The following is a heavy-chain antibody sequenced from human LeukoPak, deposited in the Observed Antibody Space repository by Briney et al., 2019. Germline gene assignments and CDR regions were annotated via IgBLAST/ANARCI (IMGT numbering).Heavy chain of an antibody. D-gene: IGHD3-3*01. CDR3: ARGQPYYDFWSGKGGFDY. CDR1: GGSISSSSYY. J-gene: IGHJ4*02. CDR2: IYYSGST. Sequence: SETLSLTCTVSGGSISSSSYYWGWIRQPPGKGLEWIGSIYYSGSTYYNPSLKSRVTISVDTSKNQFSLKLSSVTAADTAVYYCARGQPYYDFWSGKGGFDYWGQGTLVTVSS. V-gene: IGHV4-39*01.